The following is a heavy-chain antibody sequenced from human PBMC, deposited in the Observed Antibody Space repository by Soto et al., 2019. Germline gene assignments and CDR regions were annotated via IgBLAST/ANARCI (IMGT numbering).Heavy chain of an antibody. CDR2: IYWDDDK. D-gene: IGHD3-3*01. CDR3: AHRVLRTVFGLVTTTVIYFDF. V-gene: IGHV2-5*02. J-gene: IGHJ4*02. CDR1: GFSLTTSGVG. Sequence: QITLNESGPTVVRPTETLTLTCRFSGFSLTTSGVGVGWIRQSPGKAPEWLALIYWDDDKRYSASLKSRLTITKDTCKNQVVLTVSDLDPTDTATYYCAHRVLRTVFGLVTTTVIYFDFWGQGTPVAVSS.